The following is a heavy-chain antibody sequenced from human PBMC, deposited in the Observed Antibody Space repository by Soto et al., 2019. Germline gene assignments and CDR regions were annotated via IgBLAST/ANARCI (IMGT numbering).Heavy chain of an antibody. V-gene: IGHV4-34*01. CDR3: ARTNHYGYVWGSYRTYHRFYGMDV. J-gene: IGHJ6*02. CDR2: INHSGST. CDR1: GGSFSGYY. D-gene: IGHD3-16*02. Sequence: SETLSLTCAVYGGSFSGYYWSWIRQPPEKGREWIGEINHSGSTNYNPSLRSRVTISVDTSKNQFSLSLTSVTAADTGVYYCARTNHYGYVWGSYRTYHRFYGMDVWGQGTTVTVSS.